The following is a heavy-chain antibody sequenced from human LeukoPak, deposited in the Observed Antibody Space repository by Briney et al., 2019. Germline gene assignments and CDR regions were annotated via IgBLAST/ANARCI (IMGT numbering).Heavy chain of an antibody. CDR1: GFTFSSYA. D-gene: IGHD3-16*01. V-gene: IGHV3-30*04. CDR3: ARDRDNVLGAFDI. Sequence: GGSLRLSCAASGFTFSSYAMHWVRQAPGKGLEWVAVISYDGSNKYYADSVKGRFTISRDNSKNTLYLQMNSLRAEDTAVYYCARDRDNVLGAFDIWGRGTMVTVSS. CDR2: ISYDGSNK. J-gene: IGHJ3*02.